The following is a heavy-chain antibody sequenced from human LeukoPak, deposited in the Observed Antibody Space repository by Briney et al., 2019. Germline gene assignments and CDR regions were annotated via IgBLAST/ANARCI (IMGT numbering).Heavy chain of an antibody. D-gene: IGHD3-22*01. V-gene: IGHV3-7*01. Sequence: GGSLRLSCAASGFTFSSYWMSWVRQAPGKGLEWVANIKQDGSEKYYVDSVKGRFTISRDNAKNSLYLQMNSLRAEDTAVYYCARDGDYYDSSGYYKFDYWGQGTLVTVSS. CDR2: IKQDGSEK. J-gene: IGHJ4*02. CDR1: GFTFSSYW. CDR3: ARDGDYYDSSGYYKFDY.